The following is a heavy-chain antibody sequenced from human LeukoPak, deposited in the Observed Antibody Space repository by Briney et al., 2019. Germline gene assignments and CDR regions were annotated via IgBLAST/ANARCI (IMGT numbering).Heavy chain of an antibody. CDR1: GGSISSGGYS. V-gene: IGHV4-30-2*01. Sequence: SETLSLTCAVSGGSISSGGYSWSWIRQPPGKGLEWIGYIYHSGSTYYNPSLKSRVTISVDRSKNQFSLKLSSVTAADTAVYYCARVWCSGGSCYPDAFDIWGQGTMVTVSS. CDR2: IYHSGST. D-gene: IGHD2-15*01. CDR3: ARVWCSGGSCYPDAFDI. J-gene: IGHJ3*02.